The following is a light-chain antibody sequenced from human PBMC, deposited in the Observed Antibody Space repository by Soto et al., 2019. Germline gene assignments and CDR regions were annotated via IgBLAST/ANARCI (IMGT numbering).Light chain of an antibody. V-gene: IGKV3-15*01. CDR3: QQFNKWPRT. Sequence: VVMTQSPATLSVSPGERATLSCRTSQSVITNLALYQQRPGQAPRLIISGAYTRAPGIPARFSGSRSGTEFTLTISSLQSEDFAIYYCQQFNKWPRTFGQGTKVDIK. CDR1: QSVITN. J-gene: IGKJ1*01. CDR2: GAY.